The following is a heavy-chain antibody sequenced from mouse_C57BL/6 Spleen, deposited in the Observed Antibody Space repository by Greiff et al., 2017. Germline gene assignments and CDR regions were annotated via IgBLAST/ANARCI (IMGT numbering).Heavy chain of an antibody. D-gene: IGHD4-1*02. CDR1: GFTFSDYG. CDR3: ARPTGTDGEGYFDY. V-gene: IGHV5-17*01. Sequence: EVMLVESGGGLVKPGGSLKLSCAASGFTFSDYGMHWVRQAPEKGLAWVAYISSGSSTIYYADTVKGRFTISRDNATNTLFLQMTSRRSEDTAMYYCARPTGTDGEGYFDYWGQGTTLTVSS. CDR2: ISSGSSTI. J-gene: IGHJ2*01.